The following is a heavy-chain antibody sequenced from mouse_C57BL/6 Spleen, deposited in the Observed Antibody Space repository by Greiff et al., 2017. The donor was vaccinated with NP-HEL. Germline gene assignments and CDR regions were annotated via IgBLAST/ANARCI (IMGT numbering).Heavy chain of an antibody. V-gene: IGHV5-9-1*02. J-gene: IGHJ1*03. CDR3: TRDSPYDGYYWYFDV. CDR1: GFTFSSYA. Sequence: EVKLMESGEGLVKPGGSLKLSCAASGFTFSSYAMSWVRQTPEKRLEWVAYISSGGDYIYYADTVKGRFTISRDNARNTLYLQMSSLKSEDTAMYYCTRDSPYDGYYWYFDVWGTGTTVTVSS. CDR2: ISSGGDYI. D-gene: IGHD2-3*01.